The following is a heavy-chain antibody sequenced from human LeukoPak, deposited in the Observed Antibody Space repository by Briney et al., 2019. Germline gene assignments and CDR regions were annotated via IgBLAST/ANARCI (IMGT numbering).Heavy chain of an antibody. CDR2: INPNSGGT. CDR3: ARASPCYGSGSYYPYYYYGMDV. V-gene: IGHV1-2*02. Sequence: ASVKVSCKASGYTFTGYYMHWVRQAPGQGLEWMGWINPNSGGTNYAQKFQGRVTMTRDTSISTAYMELSRLRSDDTVVYYCARASPCYGSGSYYPYYYYGMDVWGQGTTVTVSS. D-gene: IGHD3-10*01. J-gene: IGHJ6*02. CDR1: GYTFTGYY.